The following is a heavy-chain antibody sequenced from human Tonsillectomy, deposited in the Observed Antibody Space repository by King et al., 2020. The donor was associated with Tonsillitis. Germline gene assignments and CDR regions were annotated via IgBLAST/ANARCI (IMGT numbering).Heavy chain of an antibody. Sequence: VQLVESGGGVVQPGRSLRLSCAASGFTFRSYAMHWVRQAPGKGLEWVAVISFDGSYKYCADSVKGRFTISRDTSKNTLYLQMNNLRAEDTAVYYCARAPTVTDAFDIWGQGTMVTVSS. CDR1: GFTFRSYA. CDR3: ARAPTVTDAFDI. CDR2: ISFDGSYK. V-gene: IGHV3-30*01. J-gene: IGHJ3*02. D-gene: IGHD4-17*01.